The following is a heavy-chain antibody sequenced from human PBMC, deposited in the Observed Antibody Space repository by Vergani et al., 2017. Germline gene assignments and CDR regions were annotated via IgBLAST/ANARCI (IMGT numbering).Heavy chain of an antibody. Sequence: QVQLQQWGAGLLKPSETLSLTCAVYGGSFSGYYWSWIRQPPGKGLEWIGEINHSGSTNYNPALKSRVTISVDTSKNQFSLKLISGTAADTAVYYCARGGRGSYFDYWGQGTLVTVSS. CDR1: GGSFSGYY. CDR2: INHSGST. CDR3: ARGGRGSYFDY. V-gene: IGHV4-34*01. J-gene: IGHJ4*02. D-gene: IGHD3-16*01.